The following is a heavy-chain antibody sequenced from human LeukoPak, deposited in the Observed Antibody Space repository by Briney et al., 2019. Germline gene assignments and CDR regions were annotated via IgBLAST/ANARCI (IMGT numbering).Heavy chain of an antibody. CDR1: GGSISSYY. J-gene: IGHJ4*02. CDR2: IHTSGST. V-gene: IGHV4-4*07. CDR3: ARVERYCSGGTCYSFFDY. D-gene: IGHD2-15*01. Sequence: SETLSLTCTVSGGSISSYYWSWIRQPAGKGLEWIGRIHTSGSTDYNPPLKSRVTMSVDTSKNQFSLKLSTVTAADTAVYYCARVERYCSGGTCYSFFDYWGQGTLVTVSS.